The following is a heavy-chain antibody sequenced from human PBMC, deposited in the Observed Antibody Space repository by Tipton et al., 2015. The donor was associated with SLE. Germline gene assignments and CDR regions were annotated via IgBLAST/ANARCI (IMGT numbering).Heavy chain of an antibody. J-gene: IGHJ4*02. V-gene: IGHV3-30*18. D-gene: IGHD1-26*01. CDR2: ISFDGNKK. CDR3: AKGMGSWAVTLFDY. Sequence: QLVQSGGGVVQPGRSLRLSCAASGFTFSSYGMHWVRQAPGKGLEWVAVISFDGNKKDYADSVKGRFTISRENSKDTLYLHMSSLRTEDTAVYYCAKGMGSWAVTLFDYWGQGTLDTVSS. CDR1: GFTFSSYG.